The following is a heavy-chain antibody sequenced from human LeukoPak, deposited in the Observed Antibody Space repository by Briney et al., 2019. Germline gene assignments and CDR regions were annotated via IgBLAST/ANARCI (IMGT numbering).Heavy chain of an antibody. CDR1: GFTFSSYA. D-gene: IGHD1-26*01. CDR2: ISGSGGST. Sequence: PGGSLRLSCAASGFTFSSYAMSWVRQAPGKGLEWVSAISGSGGSTYYADSVKGRFTISRDNSKNTLYLQMNSLRAEDTAVYYCAKDFFMAGATGSTDYWGQGTLVTVSS. CDR3: AKDFFMAGATGSTDY. V-gene: IGHV3-23*01. J-gene: IGHJ4*02.